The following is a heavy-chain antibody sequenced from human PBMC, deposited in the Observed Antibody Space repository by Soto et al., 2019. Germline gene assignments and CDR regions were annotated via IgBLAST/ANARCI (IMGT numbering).Heavy chain of an antibody. CDR1: GGTFSSYA. D-gene: IGHD5-18*01. J-gene: IGHJ6*03. Sequence: ASVKVSCKASGGTFSSYAISWVRQAPGQGLEWMGGIIPIFGTANYAQKFQGRVTITADESTSTAYMELSSLRSEDTAVYYCTSWVDTAMVMPRYYYYYMDVWGKGTTVTVSS. V-gene: IGHV1-69*13. CDR2: IIPIFGTA. CDR3: TSWVDTAMVMPRYYYYYMDV.